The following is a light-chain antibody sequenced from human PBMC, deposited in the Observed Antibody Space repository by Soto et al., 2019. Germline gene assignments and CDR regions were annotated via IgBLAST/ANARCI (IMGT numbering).Light chain of an antibody. V-gene: IGKV2-28*01. J-gene: IGKJ1*01. CDR1: QSLLHVNGYTY. CDR2: LVS. Sequence: DIVMTQSPLSLPVTPGEPASISCRSSQSLLHVNGYTYLDWYLQKPGQSPQLLMYLVSIRASGVPDRSSGSGSGTDFTLKISRVEAEDVGVYYCMQAVQIPGTFGQGTKVDNK. CDR3: MQAVQIPGT.